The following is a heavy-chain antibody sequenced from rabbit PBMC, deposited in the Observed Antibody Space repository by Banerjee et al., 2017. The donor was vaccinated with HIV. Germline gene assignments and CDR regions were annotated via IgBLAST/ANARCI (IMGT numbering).Heavy chain of an antibody. CDR2: IAAGDGVT. Sequence: QSLEESGGDLVKPGASLTLTCTASGFSFSSSYRICWVRQAPGKGLEWIACIAAGDGVTYYANWAKGRFTISKTSSTTVTLQMTSLTAADTATYFCAGNTYGYAGYAYATFNLWGPGTLVTVS. D-gene: IGHD6-1*01. CDR3: AGNTYGYAGYAYATFNL. CDR1: GFSFSSSYR. J-gene: IGHJ4*01. V-gene: IGHV1S40*01.